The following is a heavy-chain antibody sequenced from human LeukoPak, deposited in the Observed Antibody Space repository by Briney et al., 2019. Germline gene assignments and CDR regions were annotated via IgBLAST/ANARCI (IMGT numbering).Heavy chain of an antibody. CDR3: ARAYNGYDFDY. CDR2: IYPGDSDT. Sequence: RGESLKISCKGSGFTFTRYWIGWVRQMPGKGLEWMAIIYPGDSDTRYSPPFQGQVTISADKSISTAYLQRSSLKASDTAMYYCARAYNGYDFDYWGQGTLVTVSS. J-gene: IGHJ4*02. CDR1: GFTFTRYW. D-gene: IGHD5-12*01. V-gene: IGHV5-51*01.